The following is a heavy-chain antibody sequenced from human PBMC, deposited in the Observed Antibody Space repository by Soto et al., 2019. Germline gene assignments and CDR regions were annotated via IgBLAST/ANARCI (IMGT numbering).Heavy chain of an antibody. CDR3: EKHRKSGSYSYGRDV. J-gene: IGHJ6*04. Sequence: PXEXLKISCKCSGYXFTSYLLGWVRHMPGKGLEWIGIIYPGDSDTRYSPSFQGQVTISAYKSIITAYLQWSILKASYTAMYYCEKHRKSGSYSYGRDVGAKGPRFTFPS. D-gene: IGHD1-26*01. CDR2: IYPGDSDT. CDR1: GYXFTSYL. V-gene: IGHV5-51*01.